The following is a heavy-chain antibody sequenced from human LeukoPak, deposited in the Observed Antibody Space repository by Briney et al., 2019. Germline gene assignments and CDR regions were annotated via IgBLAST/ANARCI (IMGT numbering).Heavy chain of an antibody. CDR3: ALWPYYYYYMDV. J-gene: IGHJ6*03. V-gene: IGHV3-30*02. Sequence: GGSLRLSCAASGFTLSSYGMHWVRQAPGKGLEWVAFIRYDGSNKYYADSVKGRFTISRDNSKNTLYLQMNSLRAEDTAVYYCALWPYYYYYMDVWGKGTTVTISS. CDR1: GFTLSSYG. CDR2: IRYDGSNK. D-gene: IGHD2/OR15-2a*01.